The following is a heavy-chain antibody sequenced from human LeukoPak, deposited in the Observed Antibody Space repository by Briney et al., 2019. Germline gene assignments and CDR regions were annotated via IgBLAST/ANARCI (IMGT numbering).Heavy chain of an antibody. CDR1: GGSISSSSYY. D-gene: IGHD2-15*01. V-gene: IGHV4-39*07. J-gene: IGHJ4*02. CDR2: IYYSGST. CDR3: ARWSSNCSGGSCYFDY. Sequence: PSETLSLTCTVSGGSISSSSYYWGWIRQAPGKGPEWIGSIYYSGSTYYNPSLKSRVTISVDTSKNQFSLKLSSVTAADTAVYYCARWSSNCSGGSCYFDYWGQGTLVTVSS.